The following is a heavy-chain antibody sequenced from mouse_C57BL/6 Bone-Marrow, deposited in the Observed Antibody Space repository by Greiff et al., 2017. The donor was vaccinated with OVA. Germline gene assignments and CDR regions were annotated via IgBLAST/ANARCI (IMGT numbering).Heavy chain of an antibody. CDR2: INPYNGDT. CDR3: ARDYGSSSLGY. Sequence: EVQLQQSGPELVKPGASVKISCKASGYSFPGYFMNGVKQSHGKSLEWIGRINPYNGDTFYNQKLKGKATLTVDKSSSTAHMELRSLTSEDFAVYYCARDYGSSSLGYWGQGTTLTVSA. J-gene: IGHJ2*01. V-gene: IGHV1-37*01. CDR1: GYSFPGYF. D-gene: IGHD1-1*01.